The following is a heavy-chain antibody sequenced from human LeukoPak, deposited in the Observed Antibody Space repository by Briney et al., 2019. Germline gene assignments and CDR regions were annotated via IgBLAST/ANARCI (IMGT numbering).Heavy chain of an antibody. J-gene: IGHJ4*02. V-gene: IGHV4-39*01. CDR1: GDPISSSSYY. Sequence: SETLSLTCTVSGDPISSSSYYWGWIRQPPGKGLEWIGSIYYSGSTYYNPSLKSRVTISVDTSKNQFSLKLSSVTAADTAVYYCARGVSTGTRHFDYWGQGTLVTVSS. CDR3: ARGVSTGTRHFDY. D-gene: IGHD1-1*01. CDR2: IYYSGST.